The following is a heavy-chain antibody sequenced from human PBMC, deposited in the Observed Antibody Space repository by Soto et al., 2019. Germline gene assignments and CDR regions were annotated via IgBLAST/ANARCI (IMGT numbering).Heavy chain of an antibody. D-gene: IGHD3-16*01. Sequence: PGGSLRLSCAASGFTFSSSWMSWVRQAPGKGLEWVANIKQDGSEKYYVDSVKGRFTISRDNAKNSLYLQMNSLRAEDTAVYYCARDTYYDYVWGSRFDYWGQGTLVTVSS. CDR1: GFTFSSSW. J-gene: IGHJ4*02. CDR3: ARDTYYDYVWGSRFDY. CDR2: IKQDGSEK. V-gene: IGHV3-7*03.